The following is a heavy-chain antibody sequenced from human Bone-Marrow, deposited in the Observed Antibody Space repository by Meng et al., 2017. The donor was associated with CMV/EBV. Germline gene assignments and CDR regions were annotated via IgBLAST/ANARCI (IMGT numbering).Heavy chain of an antibody. Sequence: GSISGSNSYWGWIRQPPGKGLEWIGIIYYTESTYYNPSLKSRVTMSEDTSKNQFSLKLRSVTAADTAIYYCATDVYCTGGGCSELDSWGQGTLVTVSS. CDR1: GSISGSNSY. J-gene: IGHJ4*02. D-gene: IGHD2-15*01. CDR2: IYYTEST. CDR3: ATDVYCTGGGCSELDS. V-gene: IGHV4-39*07.